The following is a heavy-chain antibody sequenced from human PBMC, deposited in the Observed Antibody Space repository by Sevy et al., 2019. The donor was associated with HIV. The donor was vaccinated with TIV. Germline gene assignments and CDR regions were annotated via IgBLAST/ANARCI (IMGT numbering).Heavy chain of an antibody. CDR3: ARDGEMATIPFDY. J-gene: IGHJ4*02. Sequence: GGSLRLSCAASGFTFSSYWMHWVRQAPGKGLVWVSRINSDGSSTSYADSVKGRFTISRDNAKNMLYLQMNSLRAEDTAAYYCARDGEMATIPFDYWGQGTLVTVSS. V-gene: IGHV3-74*01. CDR1: GFTFSSYW. CDR2: INSDGSST. D-gene: IGHD5-12*01.